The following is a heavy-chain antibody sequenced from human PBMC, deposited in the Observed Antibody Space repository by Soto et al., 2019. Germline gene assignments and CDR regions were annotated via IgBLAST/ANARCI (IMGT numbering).Heavy chain of an antibody. Sequence: PGGSLRLSCEGPGFTFSDYGFHSVRQAPGKGLEWVAMISYDGSDRYYRDSVQGRFTISRDDSKNTVFLQMNSLRTEDTAMYYCARSTYCNGGSCYPQYWGRRTLVTVGS. J-gene: IGHJ4*02. D-gene: IGHD2-15*01. CDR2: ISYDGSDR. CDR1: GFTFSDYG. V-gene: IGHV3-30*03. CDR3: ARSTYCNGGSCYPQY.